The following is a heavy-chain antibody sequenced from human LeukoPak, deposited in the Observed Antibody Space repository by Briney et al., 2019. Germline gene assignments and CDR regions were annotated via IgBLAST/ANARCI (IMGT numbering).Heavy chain of an antibody. D-gene: IGHD3-10*01. Sequence: GGSLRLSCAASGFTVSSNYMSWVRQAPGKGLEWVSVIYSGGSTYYADSVKGRFTISRDNSKNTLYLQMNSLRAEDTALYYCAKDYGLTADISFGEFTSDYWGQGTLVTVSS. J-gene: IGHJ4*02. CDR3: AKDYGLTADISFGEFTSDY. V-gene: IGHV3-53*05. CDR2: IYSGGST. CDR1: GFTVSSNY.